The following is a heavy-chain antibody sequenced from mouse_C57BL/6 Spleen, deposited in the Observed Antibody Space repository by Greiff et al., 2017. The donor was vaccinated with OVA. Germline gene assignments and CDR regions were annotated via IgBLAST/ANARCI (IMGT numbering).Heavy chain of an antibody. J-gene: IGHJ1*03. V-gene: IGHV8-12*01. CDR3: ARRARGTTVVEGYFDV. Sequence: QVTLKVCGPGILQSSQTLSLTCSFSGFSLSTSGMGVSWIRQPSGKGLEWLAHIYWDDDKRYNPSLKSRLTISKDTSRNQVFLKITSVDTADTATYYCARRARGTTVVEGYFDVWGTGTTVTVSS. CDR1: GFSLSTSGMG. CDR2: IYWDDDK. D-gene: IGHD1-1*01.